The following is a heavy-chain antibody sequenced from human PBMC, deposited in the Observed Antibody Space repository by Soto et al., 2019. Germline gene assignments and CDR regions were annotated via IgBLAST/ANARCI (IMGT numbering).Heavy chain of an antibody. Sequence: SETLSLTCAVYGGSFSGYYWSWIRQPPGKGLGWIGEINQSGSTNYNPSLKSPVTISVXXXXXXFXLXLXXXTAADTAVYYCARGHISAARGPFLKYWGQGTLVT. CDR2: INQSGST. CDR1: GGSFSGYY. D-gene: IGHD6-6*01. CDR3: ARGHISAARGPFLKY. V-gene: IGHV4-34*01. J-gene: IGHJ4*02.